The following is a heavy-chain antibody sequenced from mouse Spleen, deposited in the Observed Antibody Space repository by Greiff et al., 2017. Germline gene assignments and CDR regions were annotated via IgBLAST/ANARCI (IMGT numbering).Heavy chain of an antibody. V-gene: IGHV3-6*01. CDR2: ISYDGSN. D-gene: IGHD1-1*01. CDR3: AREERFLDY. J-gene: IGHJ2*01. CDR1: GYSITSGYY. Sequence: EVKLQESGPGLVKPSQSLSLTCSVTGYSITSGYYWNWIRQFPGNKLEWMGYISYDGSNNYNPSLKNRISITRDTSKNQFSLKLNSVTTEDTATYYCAREERFLDYWGQGTTLTVSS.